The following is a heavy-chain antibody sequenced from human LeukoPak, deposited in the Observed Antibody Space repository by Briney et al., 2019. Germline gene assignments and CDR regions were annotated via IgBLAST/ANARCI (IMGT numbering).Heavy chain of an antibody. D-gene: IGHD3-10*01. CDR2: IYHSGST. Sequence: SETLSLTCVVSGGSISSSNWWSWVRQPPEKGLEWIGEIYHSGSTNYNPSLKSRVTISVDKSKNQFSLKLSSVTAADTAVYYCARVEEGYGSGRRENYYYYYMDVWGKGTTVTISS. V-gene: IGHV4-4*02. J-gene: IGHJ6*03. CDR3: ARVEEGYGSGRRENYYYYYMDV. CDR1: GGSISSSNW.